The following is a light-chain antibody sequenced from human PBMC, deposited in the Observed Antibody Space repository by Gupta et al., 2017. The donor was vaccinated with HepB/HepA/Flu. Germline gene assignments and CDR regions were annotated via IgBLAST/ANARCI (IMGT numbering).Light chain of an antibody. J-gene: IGKJ1*01. CDR2: GAS. CDR1: QSVGTN. CDR3: HQDKNCPPWT. Sequence: ETVMTQSPATLSVSPGERATLSCRASQSVGTNLAWYQQKPGQAPRLVIHGASTRDTGITARFSGSGYGTDFTLTISSRQSEDFAVYYCHQDKNCPPWTFGQGTKVESK. V-gene: IGKV3-15*01.